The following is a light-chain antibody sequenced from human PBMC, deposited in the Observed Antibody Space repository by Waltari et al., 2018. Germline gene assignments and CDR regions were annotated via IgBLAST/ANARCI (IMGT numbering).Light chain of an antibody. J-gene: IGLJ2*01. CDR3: SSQSSNNVVL. CDR1: INDVGGYNS. Sequence: QSALTQPASVSGSPGQSVTIFCTGTINDVGGYNSVSWYQEHPGQAPRLIIYDVSDRPSGVSDRFSGSKSGNTASLTISGLQAEDEADYYCSSQSSNNVVLFGGGTKLTVL. CDR2: DVS. V-gene: IGLV2-14*01.